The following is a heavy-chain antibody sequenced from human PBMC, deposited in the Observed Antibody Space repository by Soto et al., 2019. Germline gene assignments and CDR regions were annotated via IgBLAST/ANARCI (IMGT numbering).Heavy chain of an antibody. CDR1: GYTFTSYG. V-gene: IGHV1-18*01. D-gene: IGHD3-3*01. J-gene: IGHJ4*02. Sequence: GASVKVSCKASGYTFTSYGISWVRQAPGQGLEWMGWISAYNGNTNYAQKLQGRVTMTTDTSTSTAYMELRSLRSDDTAVYYCAREGSVGILRFLEWPPIDYWGQGTLVTVSS. CDR2: ISAYNGNT. CDR3: AREGSVGILRFLEWPPIDY.